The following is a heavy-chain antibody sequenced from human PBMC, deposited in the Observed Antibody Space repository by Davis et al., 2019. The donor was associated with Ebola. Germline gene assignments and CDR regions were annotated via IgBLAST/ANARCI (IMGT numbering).Heavy chain of an antibody. D-gene: IGHD6-6*01. CDR1: GGSFSGYY. CDR2: INHSGST. Sequence: SETLSLTCAVYGGSFSGYYWSWIRQPPGKGLEWIGEINHSGSTNYNPSLKSRVTISVDTSKNQFSLKLSSVTAADTAVYYCARSPQSIADYYYYGMDVWGKGTTVTVSP. V-gene: IGHV4-34*01. J-gene: IGHJ6*04. CDR3: ARSPQSIADYYYYGMDV.